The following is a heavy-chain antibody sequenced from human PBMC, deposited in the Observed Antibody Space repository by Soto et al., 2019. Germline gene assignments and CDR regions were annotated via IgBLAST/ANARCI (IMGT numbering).Heavy chain of an antibody. D-gene: IGHD6-19*01. CDR2: IIPIFGTA. CDR3: ASCIAVAGPFDY. V-gene: IGHV1-69*13. Sequence: ASVKVSCKASGGTFSSYAISWVRQAPGQGLEWMGGIIPIFGTANYAQKFQGRVTITADESTSTAYMELSSPRSEDTAVYYCASCIAVAGPFDYWGQGTLVTVSA. J-gene: IGHJ4*02. CDR1: GGTFSSYA.